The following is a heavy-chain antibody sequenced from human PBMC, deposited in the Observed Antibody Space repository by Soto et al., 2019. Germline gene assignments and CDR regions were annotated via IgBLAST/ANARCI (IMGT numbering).Heavy chain of an antibody. D-gene: IGHD4-4*01. CDR2: INHNTGGT. Sequence: QVQLVQSGAEVKKPGASVRVSCKTSGYSFIDYFVNWVRQAPGQGLEWMGRINHNTGGTRYAQKFQGWVTITRATPISTAYMELNSLKSDDTAVYYCARGYSNHYFAPWGQGTLVTVSS. CDR1: GYSFIDYF. CDR3: ARGYSNHYFAP. V-gene: IGHV1-2*04. J-gene: IGHJ5*02.